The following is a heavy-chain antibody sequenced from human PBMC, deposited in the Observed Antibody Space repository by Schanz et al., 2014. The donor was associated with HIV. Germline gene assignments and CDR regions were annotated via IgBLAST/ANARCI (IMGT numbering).Heavy chain of an antibody. CDR2: ISGSGVST. J-gene: IGHJ5*02. CDR1: GFTFSNFA. CDR3: VKAYSSGFSGAGS. V-gene: IGHV3-23*04. Sequence: EVQLVESGGGLVQPGGSLRLSCAASGFTFSNFAMSWVRQAPGKGLEWVSSISGSGVSTFYAGSVKGRFAISRDKSKNTLYLQMNSLRVEDTAVYYCVKAYSSGFSGAGSWGQGALVTVSS. D-gene: IGHD5-18*01.